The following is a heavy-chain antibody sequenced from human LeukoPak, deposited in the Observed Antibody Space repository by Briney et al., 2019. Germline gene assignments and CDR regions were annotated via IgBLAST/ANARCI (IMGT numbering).Heavy chain of an antibody. J-gene: IGHJ4*02. V-gene: IGHV1-69*04. D-gene: IGHD4-23*01. CDR3: ARDVTEEGRGGLG. CDR1: GGTFSSYA. CDR2: IIPILGIA. Sequence: SVKVSCKASGGTFSSYAISWVRQAPGQGLEWMGRIIPILGIANYAQKFQGRVTITADKSTSTAYMELSSLRSEDTAVYYCARDVTEEGRGGLGWGQGTLVTVSS.